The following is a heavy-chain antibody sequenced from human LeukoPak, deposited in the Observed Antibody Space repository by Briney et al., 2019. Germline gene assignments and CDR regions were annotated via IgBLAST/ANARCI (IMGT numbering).Heavy chain of an antibody. V-gene: IGHV3-7*01. D-gene: IGHD1-26*01. CDR3: ARNSGSYGLPDDAFDI. CDR1: GFTFSSYW. CDR2: IKQDGSEK. J-gene: IGHJ3*02. Sequence: PGGSLRLSCAASGFTFSSYWMSWVRQAPGKGLEWVANIKQDGSEKYYVDSVKGRFTISRDNAKNTLYLQMNSLRAEDTAVYYCARNSGSYGLPDDAFDIWGQGTMVTVSS.